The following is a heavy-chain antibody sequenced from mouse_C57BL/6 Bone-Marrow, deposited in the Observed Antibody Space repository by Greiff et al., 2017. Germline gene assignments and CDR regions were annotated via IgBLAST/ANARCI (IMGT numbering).Heavy chain of an antibody. CDR2: INPNYGTT. J-gene: IGHJ2*01. CDR3: ARGGRYYYYLDD. Sequence: VQLQQSGPELVKPGASVKISCKASGYSFTDYYMNWVKQSNGQSLEWIGVINPNYGTTSYNQKFKGKDTLTVDQSSSTAYMQLNSLTSEDSAVYYCARGGRYYYYLDDWGQGTTLTVSS. CDR1: GYSFTDYY. D-gene: IGHD1-1*01. V-gene: IGHV1-39*01.